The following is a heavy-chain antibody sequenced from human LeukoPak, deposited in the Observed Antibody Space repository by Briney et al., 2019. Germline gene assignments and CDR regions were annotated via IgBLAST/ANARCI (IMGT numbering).Heavy chain of an antibody. CDR2: INPSGGST. CDR1: GYTFTSYY. CDR3: ARVVDTANWYFDL. J-gene: IGHJ2*01. Sequence: GASVKVSCKASGYTFTSYYMHWVRQAPGQGLEWVGLINPSGGSTSYAQKFQGRVTMTRDTSTSTVYMELSSLRSEDTAVYYCARVVDTANWYFDLWGRGTLVTVSS. V-gene: IGHV1-46*01. D-gene: IGHD5-18*01.